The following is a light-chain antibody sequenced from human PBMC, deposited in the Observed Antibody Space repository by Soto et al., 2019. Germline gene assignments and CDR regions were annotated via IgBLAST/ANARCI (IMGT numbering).Light chain of an antibody. Sequence: QSALTQPRSVSGSPGLSVTISCTGTSSDVGAYNYVSWYQQHPGKAPKLMIFDVTKRPSGVPDRFSGSKSGNTASLTISGLQAEDEADYFRCSYAGTYTYVFGTGTK. CDR3: CSYAGTYTYV. V-gene: IGLV2-11*01. CDR1: SSDVGAYNY. CDR2: DVT. J-gene: IGLJ1*01.